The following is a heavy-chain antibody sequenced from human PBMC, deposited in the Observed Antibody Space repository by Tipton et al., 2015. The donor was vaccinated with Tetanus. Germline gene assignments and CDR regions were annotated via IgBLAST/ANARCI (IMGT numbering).Heavy chain of an antibody. D-gene: IGHD3-3*01. CDR2: IFYNGDT. Sequence: TLSLTCTVSGGSIPNYYWNWIRQSPGKGLEWLGNIFYNGDTDYNSSLQSRATISLDTAKNHFSLRLRSVTAADTAVYYCVRSHVFRLTLFGEEIPRSGRFDPWGQGTLVTVSS. CDR3: VRSHVFRLTLFGEEIPRSGRFDP. V-gene: IGHV4-59*01. J-gene: IGHJ5*02. CDR1: GGSIPNYY.